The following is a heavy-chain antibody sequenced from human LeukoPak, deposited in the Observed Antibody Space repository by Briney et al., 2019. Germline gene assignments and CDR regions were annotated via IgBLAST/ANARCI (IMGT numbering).Heavy chain of an antibody. Sequence: SETLSLTCAVYGGSFSGYYWGWIRQPPGKGLEWIGEINHSGSTNYNPSLKSRVTISVDTSKNQFSLKLSSVTAADTAVYYCARARDEVTTVTNFDYWGQGTLVTVSS. D-gene: IGHD4-11*01. CDR1: GGSFSGYY. J-gene: IGHJ4*02. CDR2: INHSGST. CDR3: ARARDEVTTVTNFDY. V-gene: IGHV4-34*01.